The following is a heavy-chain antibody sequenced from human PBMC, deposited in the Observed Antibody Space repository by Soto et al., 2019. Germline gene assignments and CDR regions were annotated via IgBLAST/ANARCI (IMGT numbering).Heavy chain of an antibody. CDR1: GYSFSSYF. J-gene: IGHJ6*02. V-gene: IGHV1-46*01. CDR3: AKDIHYAASNSYFFYGLDV. Sequence: SVKVSCKASGYSFSSYFVHWVRQAPVQGLEWLGLINPNGGRTTYAQKFQGRITMTRDTSSNTVYMDLSGLRSEDTAVYYCAKDIHYAASNSYFFYGLDVWGQGTTVTVSS. D-gene: IGHD3-16*01. CDR2: INPNGGRT.